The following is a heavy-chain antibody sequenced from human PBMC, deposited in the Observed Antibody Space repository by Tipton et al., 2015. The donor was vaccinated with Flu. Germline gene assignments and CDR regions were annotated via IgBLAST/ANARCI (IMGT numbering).Heavy chain of an antibody. J-gene: IGHJ6*04. D-gene: IGHD6-19*01. CDR2: INHSGST. Sequence: TLSLTCAVYGGSFSGYYWSWIRQPPGKGLEWLGEINHSGSTNYNPSLKSRVTMSVDTSKNQFSLKLSSVTAADTAVYYCATDGGVGSGWSYAGDNYYYGMDVWGKGTTVIVSS. V-gene: IGHV4-34*01. CDR1: GGSFSGYY. CDR3: ATDGGVGSGWSYAGDNYYYGMDV.